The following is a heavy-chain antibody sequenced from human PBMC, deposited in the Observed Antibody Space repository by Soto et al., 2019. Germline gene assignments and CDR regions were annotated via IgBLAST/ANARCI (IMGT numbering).Heavy chain of an antibody. CDR2: IYYSGST. J-gene: IGHJ3*02. CDR3: ASRNYYDSSGYYGNDAFDI. V-gene: IGHV4-59*01. CDR1: GGSISSYY. Sequence: QVQLQESGPGLVKPSETLSLTCTVSGGSISSYYWSWIRQPPGKGLEWIGYIYYSGSTNYNPSLKSRLTLSVDTSKNQFSLKLSSVTAADTAVYYCASRNYYDSSGYYGNDAFDIWGQGTMVTVSS. D-gene: IGHD3-22*01.